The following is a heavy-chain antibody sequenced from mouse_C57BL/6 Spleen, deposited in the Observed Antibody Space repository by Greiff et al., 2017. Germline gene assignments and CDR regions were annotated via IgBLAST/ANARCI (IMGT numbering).Heavy chain of an antibody. V-gene: IGHV7-1*01. J-gene: IGHJ4*01. CDR3: ARDVWPYAMDY. CDR1: GFTFSDFY. Sequence: EVKVVESGGGLVQSGRSLRLSCATSGFTFSDFYMEWVRQAPGKGLEWIAASRNKANDYTTEYSASVKGRFIVSRDTSHSILYLQMNALRAEDTAIYYCARDVWPYAMDYWGQGTSVTVSS. CDR2: SRNKANDYTT.